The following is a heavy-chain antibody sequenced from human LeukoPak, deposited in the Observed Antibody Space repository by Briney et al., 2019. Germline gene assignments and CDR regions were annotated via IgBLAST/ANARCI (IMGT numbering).Heavy chain of an antibody. V-gene: IGHV4-34*01. CDR1: GGSFSGYY. J-gene: IGHJ4*02. CDR2: INHSGST. D-gene: IGHD2-15*01. Sequence: SETLSLTCAVYGGSFSGYYWSWIRQPPGKGLEWIGEINHSGSTNYNASLKSRVTTSVDTSKNQFSLKLSSVTAADTAVYYCARGKRDVVVLAATLIRRYFFDHWGQGTLVTVSS. CDR3: ARGKRDVVVLAATLIRRYFFDH.